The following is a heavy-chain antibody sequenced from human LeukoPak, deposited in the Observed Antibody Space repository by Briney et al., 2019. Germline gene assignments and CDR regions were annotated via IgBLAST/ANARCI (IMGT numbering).Heavy chain of an antibody. J-gene: IGHJ6*03. CDR2: ISGSGGST. CDR3: AKAGNQQWDQTDYYYYMDV. V-gene: IGHV3-23*01. CDR1: GFTFSSNA. D-gene: IGHD1-14*01. Sequence: GGSLRLSCAASGFTFSSNAMTWVRQAPGKGLEWVSAISGSGGSTYYADSVKGRFTISRDNSKNTLYLQMNSLRAEDTAVYYCAKAGNQQWDQTDYYYYMDVWGKGTTVTVSS.